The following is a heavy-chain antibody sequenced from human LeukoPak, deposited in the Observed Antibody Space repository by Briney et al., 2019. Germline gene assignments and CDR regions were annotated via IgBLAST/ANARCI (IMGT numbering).Heavy chain of an antibody. D-gene: IGHD1-26*01. V-gene: IGHV4-39*01. Sequence: PSETLSLTCTVSGGSISSSSYYWGWIRQPPGKGLEWIGSIYYSGSTYYNPSLKSRVTISVDTSKNQFSLKLSSETAADTAVYYCARHGLLNWFDPWGQGTLVTVSS. CDR3: ARHGLLNWFDP. CDR1: GGSISSSSYY. CDR2: IYYSGST. J-gene: IGHJ5*02.